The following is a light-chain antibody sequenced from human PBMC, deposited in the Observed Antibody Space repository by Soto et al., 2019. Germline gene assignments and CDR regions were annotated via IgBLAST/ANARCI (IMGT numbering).Light chain of an antibody. CDR1: QGISTY. J-gene: IGKJ1*01. V-gene: IGKV1-9*01. Sequence: DIQLTQSPSFLSASVGDRVTITCRASQGISTYLAWYQQKPGKAPNLLIYAASTLQSGVPSRFSGSGSGTDFTLTISSLQPEDFATYYCQRLNTYPVFGQGTKVEIK. CDR3: QRLNTYPV. CDR2: AAS.